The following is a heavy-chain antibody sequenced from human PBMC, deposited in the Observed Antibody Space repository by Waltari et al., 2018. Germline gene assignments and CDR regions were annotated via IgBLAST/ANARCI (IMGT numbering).Heavy chain of an antibody. Sequence: QVQLQESGPGLVKPSETLSPTCTVSGGSISSYYWSWIRQPPGKGLEWIGYIYYSGSTNYHPSLKSRVTISVDTSKNQFSLKLSSVTAADTAVYYCARGGMVQGGNYYYYMDVWGKGTTVTVSS. V-gene: IGHV4-59*01. D-gene: IGHD3-10*01. CDR1: GGSISSYY. CDR2: IYYSGST. J-gene: IGHJ6*03. CDR3: ARGGMVQGGNYYYYMDV.